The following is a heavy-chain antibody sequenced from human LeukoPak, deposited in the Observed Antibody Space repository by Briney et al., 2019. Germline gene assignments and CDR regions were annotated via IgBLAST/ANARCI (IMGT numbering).Heavy chain of an antibody. J-gene: IGHJ4*02. Sequence: SETLSLTCTISSGSISRYYWSWIRQPPGKGLEWIGSIYYSGSTYYNPSLKSRVTISVDTSKNQFSLKLSSVTAADTAVYYCARDPGDIVVVPAAPEGSFDYWGQGTLVTVSS. V-gene: IGHV4-59*12. CDR2: IYYSGST. CDR1: SGSISRYY. D-gene: IGHD2-2*01. CDR3: ARDPGDIVVVPAAPEGSFDY.